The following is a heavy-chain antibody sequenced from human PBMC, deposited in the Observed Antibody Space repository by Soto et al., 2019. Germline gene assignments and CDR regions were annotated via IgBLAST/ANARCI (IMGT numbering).Heavy chain of an antibody. J-gene: IGHJ6*02. D-gene: IGHD1-26*01. CDR2: IRSKAYGGTT. V-gene: IGHV3-49*03. CDR1: GFTFGDYA. CDR3: TTLSGSYYYYYYGMDV. Sequence: GGSLRLSCTASGFTFGDYAMSWFRQAPGKGLEWVGSIRSKAYGGTTEYAASVKGRFTISRDDSKSIAYLQMNSLKTEDTAVYYCTTLSGSYYYYYYGMDVWGQGTTVTVSS.